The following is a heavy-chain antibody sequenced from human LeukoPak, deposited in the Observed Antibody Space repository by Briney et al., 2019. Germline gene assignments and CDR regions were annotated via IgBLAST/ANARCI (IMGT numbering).Heavy chain of an antibody. V-gene: IGHV3-21*01. CDR2: ISSSSSYI. CDR1: GFTFSSYS. CDR3: ARGSMNYAVFDY. D-gene: IGHD1-7*01. J-gene: IGHJ4*02. Sequence: PGGSLSLSCAASGFTFSSYSMNWVRQAPGKGLEWVSSISSSSSYIYYADSVKGRFTISRDNAKNSLYLQMNSLRAEDTAVYYCARGSMNYAVFDYWGQGTLVTVSS.